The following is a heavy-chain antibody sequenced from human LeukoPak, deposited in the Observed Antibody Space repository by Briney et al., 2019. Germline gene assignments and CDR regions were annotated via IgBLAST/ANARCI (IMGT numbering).Heavy chain of an antibody. D-gene: IGHD5-12*01. V-gene: IGHV1-2*02. J-gene: IGHJ4*02. CDR3: ARGRVASNFDY. CDR1: GYTFTGFY. Sequence: GASVKVSCKASGYTFTGFYIHWVRQAPGQGLEWMGWINPNSGDTNYAQKFQGRVTLTRDTSISTAYMELSRLISDDTAVYYCARGRVASNFDYWGQGTLVTVSS. CDR2: INPNSGDT.